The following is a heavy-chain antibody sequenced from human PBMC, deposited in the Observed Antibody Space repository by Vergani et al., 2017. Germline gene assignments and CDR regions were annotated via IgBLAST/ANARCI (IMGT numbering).Heavy chain of an antibody. V-gene: IGHV3-21*04. CDR2: ISSSSSYI. Sequence: EVQLVESGGGLVKRGGSLRLSCAASGFTFSSYSMNWVRQAPGKGLEWVSSISSSSSYIHYSDSLKGRFTISRDNAKSSLYLQMNSLRAEDTAVYYCARKVDYYYYMDVWGKGTTVTVSS. J-gene: IGHJ6*03. D-gene: IGHD2-2*01. CDR3: ARKVDYYYYMDV. CDR1: GFTFSSYS.